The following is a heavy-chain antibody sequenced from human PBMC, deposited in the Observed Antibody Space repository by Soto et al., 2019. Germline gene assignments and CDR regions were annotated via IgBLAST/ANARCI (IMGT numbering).Heavy chain of an antibody. V-gene: IGHV1-18*01. J-gene: IGHJ5*02. CDR3: RHHRPTTSENWFDP. D-gene: IGHD5-12*01. CDR1: GYTFFTYD. Sequence: QVHLVQSGVEVKTPGASVKVSCQASGYTFFTYDISWVRQAPGQGLEWMGWISTYSGDTKYAQKFQGRVTITTDTSTTTAHLELRSLRSDDTAVECARHHRPTTSENWFDPWGQGTLVTVSS. CDR2: ISTYSGDT.